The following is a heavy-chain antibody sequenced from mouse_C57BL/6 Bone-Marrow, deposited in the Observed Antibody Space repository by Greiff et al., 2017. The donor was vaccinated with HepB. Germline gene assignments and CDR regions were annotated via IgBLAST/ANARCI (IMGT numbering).Heavy chain of an antibody. J-gene: IGHJ1*03. V-gene: IGHV5-9*01. CDR2: ISGGGGNT. CDR3: ARWSLLRLWYFDV. D-gene: IGHD1-1*01. Sequence: EVQVVESGGGLVKPGGSLKLSCAASGFTFSSYTMSWVRQTPEKRLEWVATISGGGGNTYYPDSVKGRFTISRDNAKNTLYLQMSSLRSEDTALYYCARWSLLRLWYFDVWGTGTTVTVSS. CDR1: GFTFSSYT.